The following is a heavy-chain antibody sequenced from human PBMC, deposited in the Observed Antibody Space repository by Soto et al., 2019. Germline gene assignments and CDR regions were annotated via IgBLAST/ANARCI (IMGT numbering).Heavy chain of an antibody. D-gene: IGHD2-15*01. CDR1: GGSINGTGYY. J-gene: IGHJ4*02. CDR2: IYYSGST. Sequence: PAETLSLTCTVSGGSINGTGYYWVWIRHTPGRGLEWIASIYYSGSTYYNPSLTRRVSISVDTSKNQFSMKLASVTAAATAMYYCARDPPSSGATHNSFDYCRQGTLVTVSS. CDR3: ARDPPSSGATHNSFDY. V-gene: IGHV4-39*02.